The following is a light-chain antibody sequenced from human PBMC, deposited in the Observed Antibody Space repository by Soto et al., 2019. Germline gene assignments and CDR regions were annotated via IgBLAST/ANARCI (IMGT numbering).Light chain of an antibody. CDR1: TSNLGNND. CDR2: DTD. V-gene: IGLV1-51*01. J-gene: IGLJ2*01. CDR3: GTWDSSLLAEV. Sequence: QSVLTQPPSVSAAPGQTVTISCSGTTSNLGNNDVSWYQHVPGTAPKLLIFDTDRRPSGIPDRFSGSKSGTSATLGITGLQTGDEADYYCGTWDSSLLAEVFGGGTKLTVL.